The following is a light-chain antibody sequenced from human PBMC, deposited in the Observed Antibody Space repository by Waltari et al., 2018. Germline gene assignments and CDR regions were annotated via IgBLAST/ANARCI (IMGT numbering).Light chain of an antibody. CDR3: MILYNNAVV. V-gene: IGLV5-45*01. Sequence: HAVLTQPASLSASPGASASLTSTLRRAITVSTSKIYLYQHTPGSPPQLLLKYKPDSTFQLSSGVPSPVSGSKSTSANAFILLISGLQSEDEADYYCMILYNNAVVFGGGTNLTVL. CDR1: RAITVSTSK. CDR2: YKPDSTF. J-gene: IGLJ3*02.